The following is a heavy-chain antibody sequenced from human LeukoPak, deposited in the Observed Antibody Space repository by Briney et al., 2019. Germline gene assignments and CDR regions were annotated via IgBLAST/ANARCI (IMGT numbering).Heavy chain of an antibody. CDR3: ARDRPGITMIVVETLDY. CDR1: GYTFTSYG. Sequence: ASVKVSCKASGYTFTSYGISWVRPAPGQGLEWMGWISAYNGNTNYAQKLQGRVTMTTDTSTSTAYMELRSLRSDDTAVYYCARDRPGITMIVVETLDYWGQGTLVTVSS. D-gene: IGHD3-22*01. J-gene: IGHJ4*02. CDR2: ISAYNGNT. V-gene: IGHV1-18*01.